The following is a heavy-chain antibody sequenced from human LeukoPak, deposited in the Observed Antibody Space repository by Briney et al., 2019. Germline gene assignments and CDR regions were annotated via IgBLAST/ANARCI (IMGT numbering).Heavy chain of an antibody. V-gene: IGHV3-48*03. D-gene: IGHD2-2*01. CDR2: ISSSATSI. CDR1: GFIFSNYE. Sequence: GGSLRLSCAASGFIFSNYEMNWVRQAPGKGLEWVSSISSSATSIYYADSVKGRFTIFRDNAKNSLYLQMDSLRADDAAVYYCARVHCSSSSCSGIDCWGQGTLVTVSS. J-gene: IGHJ4*02. CDR3: ARVHCSSSSCSGIDC.